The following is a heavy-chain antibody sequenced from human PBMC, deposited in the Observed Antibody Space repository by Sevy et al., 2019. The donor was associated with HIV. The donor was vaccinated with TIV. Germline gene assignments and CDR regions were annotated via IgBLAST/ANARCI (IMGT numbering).Heavy chain of an antibody. Sequence: GGSLRLSCAASGFTFSSYSMNWVRQAPGKGLEWVSSISSSSCYIYYADSVKGRFTISRDNAKNSRYLQMNSLTAEDTAVYYCARVRDLYDYVWGSYRSADAFDIWGQGTMVTVSS. CDR1: GFTFSSYS. D-gene: IGHD3-16*02. V-gene: IGHV3-21*01. CDR3: ARVRDLYDYVWGSYRSADAFDI. CDR2: ISSSSCYI. J-gene: IGHJ3*02.